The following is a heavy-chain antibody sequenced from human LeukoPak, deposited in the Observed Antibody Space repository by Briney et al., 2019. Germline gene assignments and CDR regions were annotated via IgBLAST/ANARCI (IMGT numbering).Heavy chain of an antibody. Sequence: ASVKVSCKASGYTFTSYDINWVRQATGQGLEWMGWMNPNSGNTGYAQKFQGRVTMTRNTSISTAYMELSSLRAEDTAVYYCARDLSGIAAAGTAFDYWGQGTLVTVSS. V-gene: IGHV1-8*01. CDR2: MNPNSGNT. CDR3: ARDLSGIAAAGTAFDY. D-gene: IGHD6-13*01. CDR1: GYTFTSYD. J-gene: IGHJ4*02.